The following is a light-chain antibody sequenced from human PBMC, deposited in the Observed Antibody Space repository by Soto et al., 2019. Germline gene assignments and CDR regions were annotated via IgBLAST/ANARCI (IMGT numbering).Light chain of an antibody. V-gene: IGKV1-16*02. Sequence: DIQMTRSPSSLSASVGDRVTITCRASQGISNYLAWSQQKPGKAPKSLIYDASSLRSGVPSKFSGSGFGTEFTLTISSLQPEDFATYYCQQYSTYPITFGQGTRLEIK. CDR2: DAS. CDR1: QGISNY. CDR3: QQYSTYPIT. J-gene: IGKJ5*01.